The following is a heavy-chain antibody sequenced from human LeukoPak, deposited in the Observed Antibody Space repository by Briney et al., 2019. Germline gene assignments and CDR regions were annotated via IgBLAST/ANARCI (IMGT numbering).Heavy chain of an antibody. Sequence: PGGSLRLSCAASGFTFSSYGMHWVRQAPGKGLERVAFIRYDGSNKYYADSVKGRFTISRDNSKNTLYLQMNSLRAEDTAVYYCAKDGVRGGFVGYYYYYYYMDVWGKGTTVTVSS. V-gene: IGHV3-30*02. J-gene: IGHJ6*03. CDR3: AKDGVRGGFVGYYYYYYYMDV. CDR2: IRYDGSNK. D-gene: IGHD3-10*01. CDR1: GFTFSSYG.